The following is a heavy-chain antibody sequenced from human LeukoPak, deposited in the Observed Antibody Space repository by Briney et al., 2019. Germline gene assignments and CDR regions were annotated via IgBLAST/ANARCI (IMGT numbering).Heavy chain of an antibody. CDR1: GYTFTSYY. CDR3: ARDHSGYEVDY. J-gene: IGHJ4*02. Sequence: GSSVKVSCKASGYTFTSYYMHWVRQAPGQGLEWMGIINPSGGSTSYAQKFQGRVTMTRDTSTSTVYMELSSLRSEDTAVYYCARDHSGYEVDYWGQGTLVTVSS. V-gene: IGHV1-46*01. CDR2: INPSGGST. D-gene: IGHD5-12*01.